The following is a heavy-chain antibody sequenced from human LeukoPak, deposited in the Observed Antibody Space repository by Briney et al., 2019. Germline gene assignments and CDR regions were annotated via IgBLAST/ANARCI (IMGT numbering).Heavy chain of an antibody. CDR2: IIPIFGTA. Sequence: SVKVSCKASGGTFSSYAISWVRQAPGQGLEWMGGIIPIFGTANYAQKFQGRVTITADESTSTAYMELSSLRSEDTAVYYCARGEPSSSWCPPSRFDYYYYYGMDVWGQGTTVTVSS. CDR3: ARGEPSSSWCPPSRFDYYYYYGMDV. V-gene: IGHV1-69*13. J-gene: IGHJ6*02. D-gene: IGHD6-13*01. CDR1: GGTFSSYA.